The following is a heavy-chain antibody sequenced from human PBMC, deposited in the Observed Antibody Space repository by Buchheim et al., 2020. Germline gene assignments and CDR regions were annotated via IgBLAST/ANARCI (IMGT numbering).Heavy chain of an antibody. Sequence: QVQLVQSGAEVKKPGASVKVSCKASGYIFTSYYIHWVRQAPGQGLEWMGIINPSSGIRTYAPKFQGRVTMTRDTSTSTVYMELSSLRSEDTAVYYCARVNREYSNNWYFWPWGQGTL. V-gene: IGHV1-46*03. J-gene: IGHJ5*02. CDR3: ARVNREYSNNWYFWP. CDR2: INPSSGIR. CDR1: GYIFTSYY. D-gene: IGHD1-7*01.